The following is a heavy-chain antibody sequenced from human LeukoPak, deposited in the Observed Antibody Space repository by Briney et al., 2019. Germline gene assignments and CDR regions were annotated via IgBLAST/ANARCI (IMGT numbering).Heavy chain of an antibody. Sequence: GGSLRLSCAASGFTFNDYAMHWVRQAPGKGMEWVSLISWDSGNTYYADSVKGRFTISRDNSKNSLSLQMNSLRAEDTALYYCAKGPGAAVGKRYIQHWGRGTLVTVSS. CDR1: GFTFNDYA. J-gene: IGHJ1*01. CDR2: ISWDSGNT. D-gene: IGHD6-13*01. CDR3: AKGPGAAVGKRYIQH. V-gene: IGHV3-43D*03.